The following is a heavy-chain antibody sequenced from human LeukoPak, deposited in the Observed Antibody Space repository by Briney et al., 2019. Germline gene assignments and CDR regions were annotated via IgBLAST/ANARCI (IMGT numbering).Heavy chain of an antibody. D-gene: IGHD5-12*01. Sequence: SETLSLTCTVSGYSISSGYYWGWIRQPPGKGLEWIGSIYHSGSTYYNPSLKSRLTISVDTSKNQFSLKLSSVTAADTAVYYWGRVAYGGYDYGGYFASWGQEPLVTVSS. CDR1: GYSISSGYY. V-gene: IGHV4-38-2*02. CDR2: IYHSGST. J-gene: IGHJ4*02. CDR3: GRVAYGGYDYGGYFAS.